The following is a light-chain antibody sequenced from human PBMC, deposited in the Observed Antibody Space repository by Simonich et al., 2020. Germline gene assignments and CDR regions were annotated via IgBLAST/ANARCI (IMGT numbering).Light chain of an antibody. CDR1: QSVLYSSNKKNY. J-gene: IGKJ1*01. V-gene: IGKV4-1*01. Sequence: DIVMTQSPDSLAVSLGERATINSKSSQSVLYSSNKKNYLAWYQQNPGQPPKLLIYWASTRESGVPDRFSGSGSGTDFTLTISSLQAEDVAVYYCQQYYSTPPTFGQGTKVEIK. CDR2: WAS. CDR3: QQYYSTPPT.